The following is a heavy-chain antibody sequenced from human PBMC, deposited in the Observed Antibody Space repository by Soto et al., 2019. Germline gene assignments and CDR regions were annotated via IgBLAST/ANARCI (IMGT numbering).Heavy chain of an antibody. CDR2: IFYSGST. CDR3: QRLKLMVSSSFDY. CDR1: GGSISSSTYY. J-gene: IGHJ4*02. V-gene: IGHV4-39*01. D-gene: IGHD2-8*01. Sequence: SETLSLTCTVSGGSISSSTYYWGWIRQPPGKGLEWIGSIFYSGSTYYNPSLKSRVTMSVDTSRTQFSLKLRSVTAADTAVYFSQRLKLMVSSSFDYWGQGALVTVSS.